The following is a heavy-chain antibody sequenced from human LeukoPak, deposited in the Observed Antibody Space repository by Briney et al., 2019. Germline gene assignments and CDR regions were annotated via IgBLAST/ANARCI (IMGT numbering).Heavy chain of an antibody. CDR2: ISYDGSNK. CDR3: ATPDPNYYGMDV. CDR1: GFTFSSYA. Sequence: GGSLRLSCAASGFTFSSYAMHWVRQAPGKGLEWVAVISYDGSNKYYADSVKGRFTISRDNSKNTLYLQMNSLRAEDTAVYYCATPDPNYYGMDVWGQGTTVTVSS. J-gene: IGHJ6*02. V-gene: IGHV3-30-3*01.